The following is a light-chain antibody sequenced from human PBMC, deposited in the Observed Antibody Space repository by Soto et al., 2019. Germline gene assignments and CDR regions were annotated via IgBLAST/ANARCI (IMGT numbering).Light chain of an antibody. CDR1: SSDVGGYNF. V-gene: IGLV2-8*01. CDR3: SSYAGSNDFVV. Sequence: QSALTQPPSASGSPGQSVTISCTGTSSDVGGYNFVSWFQQNPGKAPKLMNYEVNKRPSGVPDRFSGSKSGNAASLTVSGHQAEDEADYYCSSYAGSNDFVVFGGGTKVTVL. J-gene: IGLJ2*01. CDR2: EVN.